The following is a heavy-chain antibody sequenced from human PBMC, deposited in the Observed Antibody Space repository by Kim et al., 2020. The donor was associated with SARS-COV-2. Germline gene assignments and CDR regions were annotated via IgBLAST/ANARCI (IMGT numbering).Heavy chain of an antibody. CDR3: AKEGGGYDTNDAFDI. Sequence: DSVKGRFTISRDNSKNTLYLQMNSLRAEDTAVYYCAKEGGGYDTNDAFDIWGQGTMVTVSS. D-gene: IGHD5-12*01. J-gene: IGHJ3*02. V-gene: IGHV3-30*02.